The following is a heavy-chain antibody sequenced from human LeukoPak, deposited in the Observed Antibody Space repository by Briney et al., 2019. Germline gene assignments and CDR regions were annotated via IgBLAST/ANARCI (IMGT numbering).Heavy chain of an antibody. CDR3: ARGGGFVVVPATDY. J-gene: IGHJ4*02. D-gene: IGHD2-2*01. Sequence: ASVKVSCKASGYTFTGYYMHWVRQAPGQGLEWMGRINPNSGGPNYAQKFQGRVTMNRDRSRSTAYMELSRLRSDDTAVYYCARGGGFVVVPATDYWGQGTLVTVSS. CDR2: INPNSGGP. CDR1: GYTFTGYY. V-gene: IGHV1-2*06.